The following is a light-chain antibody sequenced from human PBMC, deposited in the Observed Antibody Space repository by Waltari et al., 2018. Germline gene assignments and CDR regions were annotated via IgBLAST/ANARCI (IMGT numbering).Light chain of an antibody. V-gene: IGLV2-14*03. Sequence: QAALTQPASVSASLGQSITISCTGTSSDVGDNDYVPWYQQHPGKAPKLMIFDVSNRPSGVSARFSGSRSGNTASLTISGLQAEDEADYYCSSYTSHTTRVFGGGTELTVL. CDR1: SSDVGDNDY. J-gene: IGLJ2*01. CDR3: SSYTSHTTRV. CDR2: DVS.